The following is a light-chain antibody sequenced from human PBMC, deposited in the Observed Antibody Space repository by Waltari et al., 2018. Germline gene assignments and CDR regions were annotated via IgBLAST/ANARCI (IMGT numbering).Light chain of an antibody. CDR1: QSILYNSNDKNY. CDR3: QQYYSRRT. CDR2: WAS. J-gene: IGKJ1*01. V-gene: IGKV4-1*01. Sequence: IVMTQSPDSLAVSLGERATINCKSSQSILYNSNDKNYLAWYQQKPGQPPKLLIYWASTRESGGPDRFSGSGYGTDFTLTSSSLQAEDVAVYYCQQYYSRRTFGQGTKVEI.